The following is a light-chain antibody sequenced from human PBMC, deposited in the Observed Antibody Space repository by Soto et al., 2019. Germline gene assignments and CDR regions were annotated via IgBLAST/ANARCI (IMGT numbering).Light chain of an antibody. Sequence: DIQMTQSPSSLSASVGDRVTITCQASQDISNSLNWYQQKPGKAPKLLIYDASNLETGVPSRFSGSGSGTDFTFTISSLQPEDIATYYCQQYDNLPLTFGRGTKVEIK. J-gene: IGKJ4*01. CDR3: QQYDNLPLT. V-gene: IGKV1-33*01. CDR2: DAS. CDR1: QDISNS.